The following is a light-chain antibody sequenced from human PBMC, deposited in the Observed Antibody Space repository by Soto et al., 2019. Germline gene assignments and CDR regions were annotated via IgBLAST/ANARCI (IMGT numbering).Light chain of an antibody. Sequence: EAVLTQSPGTLSLSPGETATVSCRASQTVKSTFLAWYQQKPGQAPRLLIYGASHRATGVPDRFAGSGSETDFTLTISILEPEDVAVYYCQRYSASPPSTFGQGTRL. V-gene: IGKV3-20*01. J-gene: IGKJ2*02. CDR2: GAS. CDR3: QRYSASPPST. CDR1: QTVKSTF.